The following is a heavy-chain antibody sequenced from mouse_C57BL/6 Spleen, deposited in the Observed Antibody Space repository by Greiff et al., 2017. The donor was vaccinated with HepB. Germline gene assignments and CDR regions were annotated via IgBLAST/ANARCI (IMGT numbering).Heavy chain of an antibody. Sequence: QVQLQQPGAELVMPGASVKLSCKASGYTFTSYWMHWVKQRPGQGLEWIGEIDPSDSYNNYNQKFKGKSTLTVDKSSSTAYMQLSSLTSVDSAVYYCARGSSPAWFAYWGQGTLVTVSA. CDR2: IDPSDSYN. V-gene: IGHV1-69*01. J-gene: IGHJ3*01. CDR1: GYTFTSYW. D-gene: IGHD1-1*01. CDR3: ARGSSPAWFAY.